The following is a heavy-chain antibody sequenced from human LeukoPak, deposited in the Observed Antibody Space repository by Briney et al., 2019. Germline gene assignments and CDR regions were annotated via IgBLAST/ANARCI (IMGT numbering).Heavy chain of an antibody. D-gene: IGHD3-22*01. J-gene: IGHJ4*02. V-gene: IGHV3-30*02. CDR1: GFTFSSYG. CDR3: AKDTPAYDSSRYYYPYLDY. Sequence: PGGSLRLSCAASGFTFSSYGMHWVRQAPGKGLEWVTFIRYDGSNKHYTDSVKGRFTISRDNSKNTLYLQLNNLRAEDTAVYYCAKDTPAYDSSRYYYPYLDYWGRGTLVTVSS. CDR2: IRYDGSNK.